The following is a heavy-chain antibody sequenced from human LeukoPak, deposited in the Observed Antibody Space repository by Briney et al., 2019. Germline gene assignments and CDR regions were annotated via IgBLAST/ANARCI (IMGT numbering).Heavy chain of an antibody. V-gene: IGHV3-21*01. CDR3: AREGKTDCSSTSCYPLDV. D-gene: IGHD2-2*01. J-gene: IGHJ6*04. CDR1: AFTFSSYS. Sequence: GGSLRLSCAASAFTFSSYSMNWVRQAPGKGLEWVSSISSSSSYIYYADSVKGRFTISRDNAKNSLYLQMNSLRAEDTAVYYCAREGKTDCSSTSCYPLDVWGKGTTVTVSS. CDR2: ISSSSSYI.